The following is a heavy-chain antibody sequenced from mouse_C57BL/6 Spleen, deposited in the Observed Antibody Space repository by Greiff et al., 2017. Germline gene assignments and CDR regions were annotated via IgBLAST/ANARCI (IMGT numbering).Heavy chain of an antibody. CDR1: GYAFTNYL. V-gene: IGHV1-54*01. Sequence: VQLQQSGAELVRPGTSVKVSCKASGYAFTNYLIEWVKQRPGQGLEWIGVINPGSGGTNYNEKFKGKATLTADKSSSTAYMQLSSLTSEDSAVYFCARSGSYITTVAHYFDYWGQGTTLTVSS. D-gene: IGHD1-1*01. CDR2: INPGSGGT. CDR3: ARSGSYITTVAHYFDY. J-gene: IGHJ2*01.